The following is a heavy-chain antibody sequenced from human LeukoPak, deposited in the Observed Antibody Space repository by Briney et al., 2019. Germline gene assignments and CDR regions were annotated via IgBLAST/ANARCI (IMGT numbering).Heavy chain of an antibody. CDR1: GGSISSGGYY. D-gene: IGHD5-24*01. V-gene: IGHV4-31*03. CDR2: IYYSGST. Sequence: PSETLSLTCTVSGGSISSGGYYWSWIRQHPGKGLEWIGYIYYSGSTYYNPSLKSRVTISVDTSKNQFSLKLSSVTAADTAVYYCARANSIDYYYGMDVWGQGTTVTVSS. J-gene: IGHJ6*02. CDR3: ARANSIDYYYGMDV.